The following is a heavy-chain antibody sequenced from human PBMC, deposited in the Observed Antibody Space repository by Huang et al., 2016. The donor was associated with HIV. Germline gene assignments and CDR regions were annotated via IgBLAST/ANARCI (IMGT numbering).Heavy chain of an antibody. J-gene: IGHJ4*01. CDR3: VRAKEKGYDFWSGYRY. D-gene: IGHD3-3*01. CDR1: GFIFSDYW. Sequence: EVELAESGGGSVRPGQSLRLSCVGSGFIFSDYWMHWVGQIPGKGRMWVELIESDGRSTSYADSVKGRFTIFRDKAKNTVYLQMSSLRVDDTAVYYCVRAKEKGYDFWSGYRYWGQGVQVTVSS. V-gene: IGHV3-74*02. CDR2: IESDGRST.